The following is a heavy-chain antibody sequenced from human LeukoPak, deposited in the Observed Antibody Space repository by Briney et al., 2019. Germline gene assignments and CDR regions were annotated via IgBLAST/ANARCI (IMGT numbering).Heavy chain of an antibody. D-gene: IGHD1-26*01. CDR2: IYSGGRT. CDR1: GFTVSRNY. Sequence: PGGSLRLSCAASGFTVSRNYMSWVRQAPGKGLEWVSVIYSGGRTYYADSVKGRFTISRDNSKNTLYLQMNSLRAEDTAVYYCARFYANEWELPHWGQGTLVTVSS. J-gene: IGHJ4*02. CDR3: ARFYANEWELPH. V-gene: IGHV3-66*02.